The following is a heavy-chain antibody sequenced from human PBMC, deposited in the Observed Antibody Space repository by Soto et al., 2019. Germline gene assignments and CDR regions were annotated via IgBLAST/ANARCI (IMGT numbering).Heavy chain of an antibody. CDR1: GFTFSSYA. D-gene: IGHD2-15*01. V-gene: IGHV3-23*01. CDR3: AKATRYCSGGSCYDDAFDI. J-gene: IGHJ3*02. Sequence: EVQLLESGGGLVQPGGSLRLSCAASGFTFSSYAMSWVRQAPGKGLEWVSAISGSGGSTYYADSVKGRFTISRDNAKNSLYLQMNRLRAEDTAVYDCAKATRYCSGGSCYDDAFDIWGQGTMVTVSS. CDR2: ISGSGGST.